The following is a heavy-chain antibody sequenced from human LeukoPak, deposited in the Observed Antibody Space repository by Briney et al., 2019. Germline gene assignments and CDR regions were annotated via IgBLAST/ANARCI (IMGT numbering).Heavy chain of an antibody. CDR3: ARDYPPLTGTHFDY. D-gene: IGHD1-7*01. Sequence: KPGGSLRPSCAASGFTFSDYYMSWIRQAPGKGLEWVSYISSSGSTIYYADSVKGRFTISRDNAKNSLYLQMNSLRAEDTAVYYCARDYPPLTGTHFDYWGQGTLVTVSS. V-gene: IGHV3-11*01. J-gene: IGHJ4*02. CDR2: ISSSGSTI. CDR1: GFTFSDYY.